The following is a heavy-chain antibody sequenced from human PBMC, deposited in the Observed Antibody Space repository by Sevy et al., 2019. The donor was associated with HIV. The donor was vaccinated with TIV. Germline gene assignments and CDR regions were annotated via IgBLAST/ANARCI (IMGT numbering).Heavy chain of an antibody. V-gene: IGHV4-59*08. CDR1: GGSITSLY. CDR2: IYYNGHI. CDR3: AGENAWGRGYS. Sequence: SETLSLTCTVSGGSITSLYWNWIRQPPGKGLEWIANIYYNGHINYNPSLKSQVTLSLATSKNQFSLRLGSVTAADTAMYYCAGENAWGRGYSWGQGTLVTVSS. D-gene: IGHD1-26*01. J-gene: IGHJ4*02.